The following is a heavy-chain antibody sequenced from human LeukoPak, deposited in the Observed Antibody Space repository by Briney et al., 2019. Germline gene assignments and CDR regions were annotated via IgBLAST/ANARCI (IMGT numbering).Heavy chain of an antibody. Sequence: GASVKVSCKASGYTFTSYSISWVRQAPGQGLEWMGWISAYNGNTIYAQKVKGRVTMTTDTSTSTAYMELRSLKSDDTAVYYCARLGYCTNGVCYRKHNRLDPWGQGTLVTVSP. V-gene: IGHV1-18*01. J-gene: IGHJ5*02. CDR3: ARLGYCTNGVCYRKHNRLDP. CDR1: GYTFTSYS. CDR2: ISAYNGNT. D-gene: IGHD2-8*01.